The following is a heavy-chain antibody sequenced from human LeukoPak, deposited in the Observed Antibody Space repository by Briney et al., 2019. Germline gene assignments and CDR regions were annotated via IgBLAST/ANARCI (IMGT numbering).Heavy chain of an antibody. CDR3: ANSRGLAARLDY. Sequence: GRSLRLSCAASGFTFDDYAMHWVRQAPGKGLEWVSGISWNSGSIGYADSVKGRFTISRDNAKNSLYLQMNSLRAEDTALYYCANSRGLAARLDYWGQGTLVTVSS. CDR1: GFTFDDYA. V-gene: IGHV3-9*01. J-gene: IGHJ4*02. D-gene: IGHD6-6*01. CDR2: ISWNSGSI.